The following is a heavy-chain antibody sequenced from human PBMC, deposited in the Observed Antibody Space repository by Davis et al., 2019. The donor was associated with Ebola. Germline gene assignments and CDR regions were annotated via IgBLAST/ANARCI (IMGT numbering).Heavy chain of an antibody. CDR3: ARSGYTIFGVVTDFDY. V-gene: IGHV4-34*01. CDR1: GGSFSGYS. D-gene: IGHD3-3*01. Sequence: GSLRLSCAVYGGSFSGYSWSWIRQPPGKGLEWIGEINHRGNTNYNPSLKSRVTISVDTSKNQFSLKLRSVTAADTAVFYCARSGYTIFGVVTDFDYWGQGTLVTVSS. CDR2: INHRGNT. J-gene: IGHJ4*02.